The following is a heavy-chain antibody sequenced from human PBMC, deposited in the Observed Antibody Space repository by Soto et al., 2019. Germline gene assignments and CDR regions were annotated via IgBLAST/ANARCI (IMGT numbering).Heavy chain of an antibody. Sequence: QVQLVESGGGVVQPGRSLRLSCAASGFTFSSYGMHWVRQAPGKGLEWVAVIWYDGSNKYYAESVKGRFTISRDNSKNTLYLQMNSLRAEDTAVYYCARDPAQYGDPRWYFDLWGRGTLVTVSS. D-gene: IGHD4-17*01. V-gene: IGHV3-33*01. CDR3: ARDPAQYGDPRWYFDL. CDR2: IWYDGSNK. J-gene: IGHJ2*01. CDR1: GFTFSSYG.